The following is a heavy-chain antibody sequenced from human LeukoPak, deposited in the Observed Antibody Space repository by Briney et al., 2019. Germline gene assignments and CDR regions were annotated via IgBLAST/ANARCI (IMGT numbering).Heavy chain of an antibody. V-gene: IGHV3-48*03. D-gene: IGHD3-10*02. CDR2: ISSSGSTI. CDR1: GFTFSSYE. J-gene: IGHJ6*04. Sequence: GGSLRLSCAASGFTFSSYEMNWVRQAPGKGLEWVSYISSSGSTIYYAGSVKGRFTISRDNAKNSLYLQMDSLRAEDTAVYYCAELGITMIGGVWGKGTTVTISS. CDR3: AELGITMIGGV.